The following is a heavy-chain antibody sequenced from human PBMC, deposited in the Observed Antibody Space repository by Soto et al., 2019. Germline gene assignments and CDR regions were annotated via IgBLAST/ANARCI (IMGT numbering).Heavy chain of an antibody. CDR2: VWSDGSKK. Sequence: QVQVVESGGGVVQPGGSLRLSCAASGFTFSTYGMHWVRQAPGKGLEWVALVWSDGSKKSDADSVKSRFTISRDNSKDKLHLEMNSLRAEYTAVYCCVRVFDTYYFDLWGQGNLVTVST. CDR1: GFTFSTYG. D-gene: IGHD3-9*01. J-gene: IGHJ4*02. V-gene: IGHV3-33*01. CDR3: VRVFDTYYFDL.